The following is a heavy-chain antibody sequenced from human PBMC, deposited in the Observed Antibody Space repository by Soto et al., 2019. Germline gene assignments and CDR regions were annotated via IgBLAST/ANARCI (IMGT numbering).Heavy chain of an antibody. CDR3: ARRERAAGPHWWFDP. V-gene: IGHV4-59*08. CDR1: GGSISSYD. Sequence: PSETLSLTCTVSGGSISSYDWSWIRQPPGKGLEWIGYIYYSGSTNYNPSLKSRVTISVDTSKNQFSLKLSSVTAADTAVYYCARRERAAGPHWWFDPWGQGTLVPVSS. D-gene: IGHD6-13*01. CDR2: IYYSGST. J-gene: IGHJ5*02.